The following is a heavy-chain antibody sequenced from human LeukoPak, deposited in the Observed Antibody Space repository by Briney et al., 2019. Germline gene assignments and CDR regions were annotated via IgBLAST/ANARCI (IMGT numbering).Heavy chain of an antibody. Sequence: PGGSLRLSCAASGFTFSSYDMSWVRQAPGKGLEWVSMMYKGGSTYYADSVKGRITISRDNSKNTVFLQMNSLRAEDTAVYYCARDVVTMVRGAHRYYYAFDVWGLGTTVSVSS. CDR3: ARDVVTMVRGAHRYYYAFDV. CDR2: MYKGGST. J-gene: IGHJ6*02. CDR1: GFTFSSYD. D-gene: IGHD3-10*01. V-gene: IGHV3-53*01.